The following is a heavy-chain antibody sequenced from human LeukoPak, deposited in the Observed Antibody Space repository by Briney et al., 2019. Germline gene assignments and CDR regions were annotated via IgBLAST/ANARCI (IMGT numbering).Heavy chain of an antibody. J-gene: IGHJ4*02. V-gene: IGHV4-59*08. CDR2: IYYSGST. D-gene: IGHD3-22*01. CDR3: ARHARPYYYDSHLDY. CDR1: GGSISSYY. Sequence: SETLSLTCTVSGGSISSYYWSWIRQPPGKGLEWIGYIYYSGSTNYNPSLQSRVTMSVDTSKNQFSLKLSSVTAADTAVYYCARHARPYYYDSHLDYWGQGTLVTVSS.